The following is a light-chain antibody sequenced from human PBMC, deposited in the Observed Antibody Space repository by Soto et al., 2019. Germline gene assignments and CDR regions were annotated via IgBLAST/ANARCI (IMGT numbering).Light chain of an antibody. Sequence: QSVLTQPPSASGSPGQSVTISCTGTKNDIGVYDFVSWYQHHPGKAPRLIIYEVVQRPSGVPDRFSGSKSGNTASLTVSGLQSEDEADYYCAAWDDSLNGYVFGTGTKLTVL. CDR2: EVV. CDR1: KNDIGVYDF. J-gene: IGLJ1*01. CDR3: AAWDDSLNGYV. V-gene: IGLV2-8*01.